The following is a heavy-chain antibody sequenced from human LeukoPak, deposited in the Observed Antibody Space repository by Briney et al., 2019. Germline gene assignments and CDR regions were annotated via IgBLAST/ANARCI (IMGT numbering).Heavy chain of an antibody. CDR1: GYTFAGYY. D-gene: IGHD3-10*01. CDR2: IDPNSGGT. Sequence: ASVKVSCKASGYTFAGYYIHWVRQAPGQGLEWMGWIDPNSGGTIYAQKLQGRVTMTRDTSISTGYMELSRLRSDDTAVYYCARDPSRYYGSGSYYSFMDVWGQGTTVTVSS. V-gene: IGHV1-2*02. CDR3: ARDPSRYYGSGSYYSFMDV. J-gene: IGHJ6*02.